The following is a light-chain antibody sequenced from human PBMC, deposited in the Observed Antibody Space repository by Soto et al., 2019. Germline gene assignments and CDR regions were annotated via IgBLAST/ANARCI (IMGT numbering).Light chain of an antibody. V-gene: IGKV1-33*01. J-gene: IGKJ4*01. Sequence: DIQMTQSPSSLSASAGDRITITCQASQDIATFLNWYQQKPGKAPRLLIYDASTLKPGDTSRFSGSGSGTDFTFTISSLQPEDIATYYCQQYDDFPLTFGGGTKVEIK. CDR3: QQYDDFPLT. CDR2: DAS. CDR1: QDIATF.